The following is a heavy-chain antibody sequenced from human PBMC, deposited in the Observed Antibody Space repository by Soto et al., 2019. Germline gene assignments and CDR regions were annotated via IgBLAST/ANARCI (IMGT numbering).Heavy chain of an antibody. D-gene: IGHD2-2*01. V-gene: IGHV3-33*01. CDR1: GFTFSSYG. CDR2: IWYDGSNK. CDR3: ARDLIEPAAHPASMYYNCGMDG. Sequence: GGSLTLSCAASGFTFSSYGIHWVRQAPGKGMEWVAVIWYDGSNKYYADSVKGRFTITRDNTKNKQYLLMNSLRAEAPAVYYFARDLIEPAAHPASMYYNCGMDGGGGGT. J-gene: IGHJ6*02.